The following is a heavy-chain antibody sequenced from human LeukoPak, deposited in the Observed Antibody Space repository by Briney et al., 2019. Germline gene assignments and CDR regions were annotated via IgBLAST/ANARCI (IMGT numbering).Heavy chain of an antibody. Sequence: LRLSCAASGFTFSDYYMSWIRQPPGKGLEFIGYIYHSGNTYYIPSLKSRVTISVDRSKNQLSLKLTSVTAADTAVYFCAKMSSSSNWFDPWGQGTLVTVSS. D-gene: IGHD6-6*01. J-gene: IGHJ5*02. CDR2: IYHSGNT. CDR1: GFTFSDYY. CDR3: AKMSSSSNWFDP. V-gene: IGHV4-30-2*01.